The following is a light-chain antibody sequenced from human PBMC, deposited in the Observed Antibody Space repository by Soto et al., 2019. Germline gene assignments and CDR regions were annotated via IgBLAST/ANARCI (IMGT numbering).Light chain of an antibody. CDR3: QSADSSGTYTYV. CDR2: KDS. V-gene: IGLV3-25*02. CDR1: ALPKQY. J-gene: IGLJ1*01. Sequence: SYELTQPRSVSVSPGQTAVITCSGDALPKQYAYWYQQKPGQAPVLVIYKDSERPSGIPERFSGSSSGTTVTLTISGVQIEDEADYYCQSADSSGTYTYVFGTGTKVTVL.